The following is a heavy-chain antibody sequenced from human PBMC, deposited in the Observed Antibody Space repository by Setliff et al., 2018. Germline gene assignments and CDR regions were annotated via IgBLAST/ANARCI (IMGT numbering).Heavy chain of an antibody. D-gene: IGHD3-3*02. J-gene: IGHJ4*02. CDR1: GFTFSSYW. CDR3: AGAFNKDVPPIFLDS. CDR2: ISYRGGGT. Sequence: GGSLRLSCAASGFTFSSYWMHWVRQAPGKGLEWVSSISYRGGGTSYADSVTGRFTISRDDSNNTLYLQMTSLRPEDTAIYFCAGAFNKDVPPIFLDSWGQGALVTVSS. V-gene: IGHV3-53*05.